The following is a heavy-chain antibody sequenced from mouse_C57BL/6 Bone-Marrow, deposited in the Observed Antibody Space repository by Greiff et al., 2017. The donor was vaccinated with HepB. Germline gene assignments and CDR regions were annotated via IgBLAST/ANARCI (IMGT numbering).Heavy chain of an antibody. J-gene: IGHJ3*01. D-gene: IGHD1-1*01. Sequence: EVQLVESGGGLVQPGGSLKLSCAASGFTFSDYYMYWVRQTPEKRLEWVAYISNGGGSTYYPDTVKGRFTISRDNAKNTLYLQMSRLKSEDTAMYYCARHEDYGSSPWFAYWGQGTLVTVSA. V-gene: IGHV5-12*01. CDR3: ARHEDYGSSPWFAY. CDR2: ISNGGGST. CDR1: GFTFSDYY.